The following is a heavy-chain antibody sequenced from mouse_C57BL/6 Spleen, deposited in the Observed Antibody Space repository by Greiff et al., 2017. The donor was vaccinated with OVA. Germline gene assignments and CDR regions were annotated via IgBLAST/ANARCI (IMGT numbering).Heavy chain of an antibody. CDR1: GYTFTSYW. D-gene: IGHD2-1*01. CDR2: IDPSDSYT. Sequence: QVQLQQPGAELVMPGASVKLSCKASGYTFTSYWMHWVKQRPGQGLEWIGEIDPSDSYTNYNQKFKGKSTLTVDKSSSTAYMQLSSLTSEDSAVYYCARHYGNLCWYFDVWGTGTTVTVSS. CDR3: ARHYGNLCWYFDV. J-gene: IGHJ1*03. V-gene: IGHV1-69*01.